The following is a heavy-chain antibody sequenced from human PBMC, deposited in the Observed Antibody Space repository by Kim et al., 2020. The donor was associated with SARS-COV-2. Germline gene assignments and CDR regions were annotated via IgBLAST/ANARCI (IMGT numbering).Heavy chain of an antibody. CDR1: GGSINNYY. CDR3: ARHKLGSGTLLDY. J-gene: IGHJ4*02. V-gene: IGHV4-59*08. D-gene: IGHD7-27*01. Sequence: SETLSLTCTVSGGSINNYYWSYFRQPPGKGLEWIGYIYYNGDTNYNPSLKSRVTISVDTSKNQFSLKLSSVTAADTAVYYCARHKLGSGTLLDYWGQGTLVTVSS. CDR2: IYYNGDT.